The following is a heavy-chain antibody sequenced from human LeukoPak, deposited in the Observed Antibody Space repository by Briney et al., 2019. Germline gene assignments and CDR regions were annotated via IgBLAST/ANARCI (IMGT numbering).Heavy chain of an antibody. J-gene: IGHJ4*02. V-gene: IGHV3-23*01. Sequence: GGSLRLSCAASGFTFSSYAMNWVRQAPGKGLEWVSGIGGSGAKTYYADSVKGRFTISRDNSKNTVYLQMNRLRAEDTAVYYCAKLVGYSTSWFDDYWGQGTLVTVSS. CDR2: IGGSGAKT. D-gene: IGHD6-13*01. CDR3: AKLVGYSTSWFDDY. CDR1: GFTFSSYA.